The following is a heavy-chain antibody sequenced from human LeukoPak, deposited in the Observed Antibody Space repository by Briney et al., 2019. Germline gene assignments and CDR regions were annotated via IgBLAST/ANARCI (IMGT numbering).Heavy chain of an antibody. V-gene: IGHV1-18*04. CDR1: GYTFTGYY. J-gene: IGHJ4*02. Sequence: ASVKVSCKASGYTFTGYYMHWVRQAPGQGLEWMGWINPNSGNTNYAQKLQGRVTMTTDTSTSTAYMELRSLRSDDTAVYYCAREVGDAQLWLRNFDYWGQGTLVTVSS. D-gene: IGHD5-18*01. CDR2: INPNSGNT. CDR3: AREVGDAQLWLRNFDY.